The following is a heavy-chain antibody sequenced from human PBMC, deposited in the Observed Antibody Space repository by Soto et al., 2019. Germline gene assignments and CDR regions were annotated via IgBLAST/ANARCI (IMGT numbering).Heavy chain of an antibody. CDR3: AKDMSNFDWLFPIFDC. CDR2: ISSNGSST. V-gene: IGHV3-64D*08. CDR1: GFTFSSYA. Sequence: GGSLRLSCSASGFTFSSYAMHWVRQAPGKGLEYVSAISSNGSSTYYADSVKGRFTISRDNSKNTLYLQMSSLRAEDTAVYYCAKDMSNFDWLFPIFDCWGQGTLVTVSS. J-gene: IGHJ4*02. D-gene: IGHD3-9*01.